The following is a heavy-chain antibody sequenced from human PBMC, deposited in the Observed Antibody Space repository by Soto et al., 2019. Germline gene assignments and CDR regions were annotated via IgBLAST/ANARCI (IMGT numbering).Heavy chain of an antibody. CDR2: INLDSGGT. D-gene: IGHD3-22*01. Sequence: ASVKVSCKASGFTFTGYYMHWVRQAPGQGLEWMGWINLDSGGTTYAQKFQGRVTMTRDTSISTAYMELSRLRSDDTAVYYCAGNYYDSSGYYYVDYWGQGTLVTVSS. V-gene: IGHV1-2*02. CDR3: AGNYYDSSGYYYVDY. J-gene: IGHJ4*02. CDR1: GFTFTGYY.